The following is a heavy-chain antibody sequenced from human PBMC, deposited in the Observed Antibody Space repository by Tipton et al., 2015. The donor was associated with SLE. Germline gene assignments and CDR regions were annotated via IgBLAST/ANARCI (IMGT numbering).Heavy chain of an antibody. CDR2: ISTKNGDT. J-gene: IGHJ4*02. CDR1: GYTFTNFD. Sequence: QLVQSGAEVMKPGASVKVSCKASGYTFTNFDISWVRQAPGQGLEWMGWISTKNGDTKYAQRFQGRVSMTTDTSTSTTYMALRSPRSDDTAIYYCARECSGTGCLDYWGQGTLVTVPS. V-gene: IGHV1-18*01. D-gene: IGHD2-8*02. CDR3: ARECSGTGCLDY.